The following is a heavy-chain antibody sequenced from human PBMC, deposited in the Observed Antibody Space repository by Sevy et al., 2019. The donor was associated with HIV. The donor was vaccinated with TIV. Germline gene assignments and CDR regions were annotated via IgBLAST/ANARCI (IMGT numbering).Heavy chain of an antibody. D-gene: IGHD3-9*01. CDR1: GYTLTELS. CDR2: FDPEDGET. Sequence: ASVKVSCKVSGYTLTELSMHWVRQAPGKGLEWMGGFDPEDGETIYAQKFQGRVTMTEDTSTDTVYMELSSLRSEDTAVYYCATNVLRYFDWLSPLDYWGQGTLVTVSS. J-gene: IGHJ4*02. V-gene: IGHV1-24*01. CDR3: ATNVLRYFDWLSPLDY.